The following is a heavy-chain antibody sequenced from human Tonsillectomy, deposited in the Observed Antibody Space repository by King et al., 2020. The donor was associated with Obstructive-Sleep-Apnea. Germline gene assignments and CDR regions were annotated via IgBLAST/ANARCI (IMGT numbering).Heavy chain of an antibody. D-gene: IGHD2-8*01. J-gene: IGHJ4*02. V-gene: IGHV4-59*08. CDR2: ISDSGSA. CDR3: ARHGRGYDIDY. CDR1: GGSISRYY. Sequence: VQLQESGPGLVKSSETLSLTCPVSGGSISRYYWTWIRQPPGKRLEWIGHISDSGSATYNPSLKSRVTISVDTAKNQFSLKLSSVTAADTAVYYCARHGRGYDIDYWGQGTLVTVSS.